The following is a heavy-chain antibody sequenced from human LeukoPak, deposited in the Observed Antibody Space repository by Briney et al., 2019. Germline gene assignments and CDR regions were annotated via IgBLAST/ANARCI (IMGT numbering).Heavy chain of an antibody. D-gene: IGHD3-22*01. CDR1: GGTFSSSG. Sequence: ASVKVSCKAPGGTFSSSGISWVRQAPGQGLGWLGGILPFFTSNYAQKFQGRVTITADESTSTAYLELRSLRSEDTAAYYCATYPRAESSVNMDVWGQGTTVTVSS. CDR2: ILPFFTS. J-gene: IGHJ6*02. CDR3: ATYPRAESSVNMDV. V-gene: IGHV1-69*13.